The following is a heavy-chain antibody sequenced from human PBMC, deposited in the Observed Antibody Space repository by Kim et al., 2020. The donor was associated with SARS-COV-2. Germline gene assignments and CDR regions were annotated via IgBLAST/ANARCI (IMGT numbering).Heavy chain of an antibody. CDR3: ARDSYYDYIWGSYQLDY. J-gene: IGHJ4*02. V-gene: IGHV4-4*02. D-gene: IGHD3-16*02. Sequence: LNSRVTISVDKSKNQFALKLSSVTAADTAVYYCARDSYYDYIWGSYQLDYWGQGTLVTVSS.